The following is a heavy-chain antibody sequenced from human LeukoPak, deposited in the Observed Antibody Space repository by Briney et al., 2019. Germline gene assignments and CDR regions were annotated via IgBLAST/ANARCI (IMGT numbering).Heavy chain of an antibody. CDR3: AKAWYSSGWNYFDY. CDR1: GFTFSTCA. V-gene: IGHV3-30*02. Sequence: GGSLRLSCAASGFTFSTCAMHWVRQAPGKGLEWVSAIRSDGSNEWYVDSVKGRFTISRDNSKNTLSLQMNSLTAEDTAIYYCAKAWYSSGWNYFDYWGQGTLVTVSS. CDR2: IRSDGSNE. J-gene: IGHJ4*02. D-gene: IGHD6-19*01.